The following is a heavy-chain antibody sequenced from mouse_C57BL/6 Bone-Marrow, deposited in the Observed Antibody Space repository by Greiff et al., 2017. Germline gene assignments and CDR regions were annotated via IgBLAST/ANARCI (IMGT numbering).Heavy chain of an antibody. CDR1: GYSFTDYN. CDR2: IHPNYGTT. CDR3: ASYIDGTSFLSY. D-gene: IGHD1-1*01. J-gene: IGHJ2*01. V-gene: IGHV1-39*01. Sequence: EVQLQQSGPELVKPGASVKISCKASGYSFTDYNMNWVKQSNGKSLEWLGVIHPNYGTTSYNQKFKGKATLTVDTSSSTAYMQLNSLTSEDSAVDYCASYIDGTSFLSYWGQGTALTVSS.